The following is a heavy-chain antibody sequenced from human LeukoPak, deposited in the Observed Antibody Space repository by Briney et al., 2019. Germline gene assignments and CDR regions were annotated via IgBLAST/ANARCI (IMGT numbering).Heavy chain of an antibody. CDR3: ARSFRPFNGATWFFSFDS. CDR2: ISGDGGTT. Sequence: PGGSLRLSCAASGFTFSSYAMTWVRQAPGKGLEWVSPISGDGGTTYNADSVKGGFTISRDNAKKTVYMEISMMRAEETGVYDCARSFRPFNGATWFFSFDSWGPGTLVTVSS. CDR1: GFTFSSYA. J-gene: IGHJ4*02. V-gene: IGHV3-23*01. D-gene: IGHD3-10*01.